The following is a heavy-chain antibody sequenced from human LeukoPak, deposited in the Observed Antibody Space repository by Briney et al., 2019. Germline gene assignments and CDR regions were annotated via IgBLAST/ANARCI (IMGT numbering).Heavy chain of an antibody. Sequence: PGGSLRLSCAASGFTVSSNYMSWVRQAPGKGLEWVSVIYSGGSTYYADSVKGRFTISRDNSKNTLYLQMNSLRAADTAVYYCAREQSPYYYYGMDVWGQGTTVTVSS. CDR2: IYSGGST. CDR3: AREQSPYYYYGMDV. V-gene: IGHV3-66*01. J-gene: IGHJ6*02. D-gene: IGHD5-24*01. CDR1: GFTVSSNY.